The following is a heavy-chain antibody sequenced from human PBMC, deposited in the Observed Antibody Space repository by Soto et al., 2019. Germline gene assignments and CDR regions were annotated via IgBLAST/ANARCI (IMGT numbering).Heavy chain of an antibody. J-gene: IGHJ6*02. D-gene: IGHD1-1*01. CDR2: ISYGGSKK. V-gene: IGHV3-30-3*01. CDR1: GFTFSSYV. CDR3: ARTGTRDYYYYGMDV. Sequence: QVQLVESGGGVVQPGRSLRLSCAASGFTFSSYVMHWVRQAPGKGLEWVAVISYGGSKKYYADSVKGRFTISRDNSKNTLYLQMNSLRAEDTAVYYCARTGTRDYYYYGMDVWGQGTTVTVSS.